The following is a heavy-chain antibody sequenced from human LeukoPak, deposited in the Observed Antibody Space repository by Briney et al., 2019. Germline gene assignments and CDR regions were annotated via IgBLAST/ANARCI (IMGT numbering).Heavy chain of an antibody. J-gene: IGHJ3*02. CDR2: ISSSSSST. CDR1: GLTFSDYY. CDR3: ARERESAFDI. D-gene: IGHD3-10*01. V-gene: IGHV3-11*06. Sequence: PGESLRLSCAASGLTFSDYYMSWIRQAPGKGLEWVSYISSSSSSTNYADSVKGRFIISRDNAKNSLYLQMNSLRAEDTAVYYCARERESAFDIWGQGTVVT.